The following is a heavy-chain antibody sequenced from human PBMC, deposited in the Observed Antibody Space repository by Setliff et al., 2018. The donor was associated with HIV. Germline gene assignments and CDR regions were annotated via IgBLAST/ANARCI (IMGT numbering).Heavy chain of an antibody. CDR2: INHSGST. CDR1: GGSFSGYY. CDR3: AGTGVYAGAFDI. D-gene: IGHD2-8*01. V-gene: IGHV4-34*01. J-gene: IGHJ3*02. Sequence: PSETLSLTCAVYGGSFSGYYWSWIRQPPGKGLEWIGEINHSGSTNYNPSLESRVTISVDTSKNQFSLKLSSVTAADTAVYYCAGTGVYAGAFDIWGQGTMVTVSS.